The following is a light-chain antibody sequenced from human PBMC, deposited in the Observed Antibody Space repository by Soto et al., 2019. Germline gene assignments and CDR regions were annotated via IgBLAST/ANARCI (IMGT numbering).Light chain of an antibody. V-gene: IGKV1D-12*01. CDR2: TTS. CDR3: QQANSFPLT. Sequence: DIQVTQSPSSVSASVGDRVTITCRGSQDIKNWLAWYQQKPGKAPKLLIYTTSNLQSGVPSSLSGSGSGTDFTLTISSLQPEDFATYYCQQANSFPLTFGGGTKVEIK. CDR1: QDIKNW. J-gene: IGKJ4*01.